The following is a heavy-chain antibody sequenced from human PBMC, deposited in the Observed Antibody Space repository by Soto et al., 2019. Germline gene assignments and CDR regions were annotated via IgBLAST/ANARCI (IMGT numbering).Heavy chain of an antibody. CDR1: GGSVTSVGYY. J-gene: IGHJ3*02. V-gene: IGHV4-31*03. CDR3: ASILDFWSGHGVFDI. D-gene: IGHD3-3*01. CDR2: LYYSGTT. Sequence: QVQLQESGPGLVKPSQTLSLTCTVSGGSVTSVGYYWAWIRQHPGKGLEFIGHLYYSGTTYYNPSLTSRVTISEDTSKNHFSLHLTSVTAADASVYYCASILDFWSGHGVFDIWCQGTMVTVSS.